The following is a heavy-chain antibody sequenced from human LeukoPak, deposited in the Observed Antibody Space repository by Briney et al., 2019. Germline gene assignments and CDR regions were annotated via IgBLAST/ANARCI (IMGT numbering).Heavy chain of an antibody. CDR3: ARVGVYDYVWGSYRGYFDY. J-gene: IGHJ4*02. CDR1: GGTLSSYA. CDR2: IIPIFGTA. D-gene: IGHD3-16*02. Sequence: GASVKVSCKASGGTLSSYAISWVRQAPGQGLEWMGGIIPIFGTANYAQKFQGRVTITADKSTSTAYMELSSLRSEDTAVYYCARVGVYDYVWGSYRGYFDYWGQGTLVTVSS. V-gene: IGHV1-69*06.